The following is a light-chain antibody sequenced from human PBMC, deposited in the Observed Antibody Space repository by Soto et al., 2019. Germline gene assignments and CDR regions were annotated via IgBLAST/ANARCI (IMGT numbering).Light chain of an antibody. Sequence: IQMTQSPSSLFASVGDRVTITFLASQSISSYLNWYQQKPGKAPKLLIYAASSLQSGVPSRFSGSGSGTDFTLTISSLQPEDFATYYCQQSYSTPITFGQGTRLEIK. CDR1: QSISSY. CDR3: QQSYSTPIT. J-gene: IGKJ5*01. CDR2: AAS. V-gene: IGKV1-39*01.